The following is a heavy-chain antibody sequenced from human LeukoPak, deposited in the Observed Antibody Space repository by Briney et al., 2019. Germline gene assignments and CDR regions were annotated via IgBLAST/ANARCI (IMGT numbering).Heavy chain of an antibody. CDR3: ARRGSGWEDGYFDL. CDR2: IYSGVAT. CDR1: LFTLSSDY. J-gene: IGHJ2*01. V-gene: IGHV3-53*01. Sequence: GGSLRLSRAASLFTLSSDYMSWVRQAPGKGVECVSVIYSGVATYYADSVKGRFTISRDNSKNMLYLQMSSLRAEDTAVYYCARRGSGWEDGYFDLWGRGTLVTVSS. D-gene: IGHD6-19*01.